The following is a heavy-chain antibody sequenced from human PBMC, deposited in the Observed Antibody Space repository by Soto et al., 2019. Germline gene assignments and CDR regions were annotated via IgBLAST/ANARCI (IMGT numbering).Heavy chain of an antibody. CDR3: ARVTGGHDSGGNYMDV. J-gene: IGHJ6*03. CDR2: SITFVGKA. D-gene: IGHD5-12*01. Sequence: QVQLVQSGPEVKKPGSSVKVSCKTSGGTLSSYSISWVRQAPGQGLEWVGRSITFVGKANVEQQIQGRVRITADRSPDTTYMELRRLTTDDTAVYYWARVTGGHDSGGNYMDVWGTGTTVTVSS. V-gene: IGHV1-69*08. CDR1: GGTLSSYS.